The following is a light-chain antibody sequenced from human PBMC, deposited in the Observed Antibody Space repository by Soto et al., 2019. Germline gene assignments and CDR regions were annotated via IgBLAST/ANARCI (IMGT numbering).Light chain of an antibody. V-gene: IGKV1-5*03. J-gene: IGKJ2*01. Sequence: DIQMTQSPSTLSASVGDRVTITCRASESISLWLAWFQQKPGKAPKLLIYKASTLASGVPSRFSASGSGTEFTLTIRSLQPDDVAIYYCQHYNSFPYTFGQGTKVDI. CDR2: KAS. CDR3: QHYNSFPYT. CDR1: ESISLW.